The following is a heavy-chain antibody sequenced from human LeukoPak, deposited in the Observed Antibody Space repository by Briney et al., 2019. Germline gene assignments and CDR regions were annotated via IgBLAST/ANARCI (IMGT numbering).Heavy chain of an antibody. J-gene: IGHJ4*02. Sequence: GGSLRLSCAASGFTFDDYGVSWVRQAPGKGLEWVSGINWNGGSTGYADSVKSRFTISRDTAKNSLYLQMNSLRAEDTALYYCARCRSVEANIDYWGQGTLVTVSS. V-gene: IGHV3-20*04. CDR1: GFTFDDYG. CDR3: ARCRSVEANIDY. CDR2: INWNGGST. D-gene: IGHD1-26*01.